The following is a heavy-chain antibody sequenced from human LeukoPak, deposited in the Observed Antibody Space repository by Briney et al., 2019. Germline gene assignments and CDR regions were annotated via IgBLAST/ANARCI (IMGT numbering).Heavy chain of an antibody. J-gene: IGHJ5*02. CDR3: ARLTTVTTYNWFDP. CDR1: GGSISYYY. V-gene: IGHV4-59*08. D-gene: IGHD4-17*01. Sequence: SETLSLTCTVSGGSISYYYWSWIRLPPGKGLEWIGYIYYSGSTDYNPSLKSRVTISVDTSKNQFSLKLSSVTAADTAVYYCARLTTVTTYNWFDPWGQGTLVTVSS. CDR2: IYYSGST.